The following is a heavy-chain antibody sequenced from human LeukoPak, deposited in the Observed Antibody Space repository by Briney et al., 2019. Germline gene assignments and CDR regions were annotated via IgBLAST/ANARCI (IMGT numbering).Heavy chain of an antibody. D-gene: IGHD2-8*01. V-gene: IGHV3-30-3*01. CDR1: GFTFSSYA. CDR3: ARGGPQVSYPVDY. J-gene: IGHJ4*02. CDR2: ISYDGSNK. Sequence: PGGSLRLSCAASGFTFSSYAMHWVRQAPGKGLEWVAVISYDGSNKYYADSVKGRFTISRDNSKNTLYLQMNGLRAEDTAVYYCARGGPQVSYPVDYWGQGTLVTVSS.